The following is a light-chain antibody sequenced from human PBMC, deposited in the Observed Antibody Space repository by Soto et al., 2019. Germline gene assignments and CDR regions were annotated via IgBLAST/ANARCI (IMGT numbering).Light chain of an antibody. Sequence: DSQMTQSPSTLSASVGDRVTITCRASQSISSWLAWYHQKPGKAPKTLIYNASSLESGVPSRFSGSGAGTKVILTISSLQPDDFATEYCQQYNSYSYTFGQGTKLEIK. J-gene: IGKJ2*01. CDR3: QQYNSYSYT. CDR2: NAS. CDR1: QSISSW. V-gene: IGKV1-5*03.